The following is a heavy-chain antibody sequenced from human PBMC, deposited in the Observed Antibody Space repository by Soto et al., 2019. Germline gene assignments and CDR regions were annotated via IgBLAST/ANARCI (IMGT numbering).Heavy chain of an antibody. V-gene: IGHV3-23*01. Sequence: GGSLRLSCAVSGFICSSYDMSWVRQAPGKRLEWVSTILVGGSPHYEDSVKGRFTISRDTSKNTVYLQMNSLTAGDTAVYYCAKATETSGGAFEIYGQGAMVTVSS. CDR2: ILVGGSP. CDR1: GFICSSYD. CDR3: AKATETSGGAFEI. D-gene: IGHD1-1*01. J-gene: IGHJ3*02.